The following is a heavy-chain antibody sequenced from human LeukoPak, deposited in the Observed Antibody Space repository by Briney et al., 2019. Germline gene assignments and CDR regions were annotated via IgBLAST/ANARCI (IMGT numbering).Heavy chain of an antibody. CDR2: IYSGGST. CDR3: AIFGDYYYYGMDV. Sequence: GGSLRLSCAASGFTVSSNYMSWVRQAPGKGLEWVSVIYSGGSTYYADSVKGRFTISRDNSNNTLYLQMNSLRAEDTAVYYCAIFGDYYYYGMDVWGQGTTVTVSS. CDR1: GFTVSSNY. J-gene: IGHJ6*02. D-gene: IGHD2-21*01. V-gene: IGHV3-66*02.